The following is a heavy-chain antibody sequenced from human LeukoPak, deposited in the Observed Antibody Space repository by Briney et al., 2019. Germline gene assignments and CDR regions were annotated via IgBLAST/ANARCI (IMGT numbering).Heavy chain of an antibody. Sequence: GGSLRLSCAASGFTFSSYAMSWVRQAPGKGLEWVSSISRSNIYKYYADSVKGRFTISRDNAKNSLYLQMNSLRAEDTAVYYCARDLYSSSSDYYFDYWGQGTLVTVSS. J-gene: IGHJ4*02. V-gene: IGHV3-21*01. D-gene: IGHD6-6*01. CDR3: ARDLYSSSSDYYFDY. CDR2: ISRSNIYK. CDR1: GFTFSSYA.